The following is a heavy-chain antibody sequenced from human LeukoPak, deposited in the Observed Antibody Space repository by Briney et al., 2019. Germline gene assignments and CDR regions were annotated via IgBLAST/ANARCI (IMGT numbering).Heavy chain of an antibody. V-gene: IGHV4-39*01. CDR1: GGSINSTSHY. D-gene: IGHD5-24*01. CDR3: ARHGRGWQQFERELDY. Sequence: SETLSLTCIVSGGSINSTSHYWGWIRQPPGKGLEWIGSMHYSGSTYYNPSLKSRVTISVDTSKNQFSLKLSSVTAADTAVYYCARHGRGWQQFERELDYWGQGTLVTVSS. J-gene: IGHJ4*02. CDR2: MHYSGST.